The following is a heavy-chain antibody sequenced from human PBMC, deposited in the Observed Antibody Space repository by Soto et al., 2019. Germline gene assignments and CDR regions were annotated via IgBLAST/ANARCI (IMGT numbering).Heavy chain of an antibody. CDR3: ARPVRGNENPKLYNY. CDR1: GFTFSSYA. J-gene: IGHJ4*02. Sequence: GGSLRLSCAASGFTFSSYAMSWVRQAPGKGLEWVSAISGSGGSTYYADSVKGRLTISRDNSKNTLYLQMNSLRAEDTAVYYCARPVRGNENPKLYNYWGQGTLVTVSS. V-gene: IGHV3-23*01. D-gene: IGHD3-3*01. CDR2: ISGSGGST.